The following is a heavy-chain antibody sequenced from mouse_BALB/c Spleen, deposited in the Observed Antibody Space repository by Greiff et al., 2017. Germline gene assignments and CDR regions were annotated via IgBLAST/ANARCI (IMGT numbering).Heavy chain of an antibody. CDR2: ISTYYGDA. J-gene: IGHJ2*01. Sequence: VQLQQSGAELVRPGVSVKISCKGSGYTFTDYAMHWVKQSHAKSLEWIGVISTYYGDASYNQKFKGKATMTVDKSSSTAYMELARLTSEDSAIYYCARYWDGYYFDYWGQGTTLTVSS. CDR1: GYTFTDYA. V-gene: IGHV1S137*01. D-gene: IGHD4-1*01. CDR3: ARYWDGYYFDY.